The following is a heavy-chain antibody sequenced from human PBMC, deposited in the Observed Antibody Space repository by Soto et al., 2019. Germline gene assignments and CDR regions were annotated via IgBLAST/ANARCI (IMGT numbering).Heavy chain of an antibody. CDR2: INSDGSST. CDR1: GFTFSSYW. Sequence: PGGSLRLSCAASGFTFSSYWMHWVRQAPGKGLVWVSRINSDGSSTSYADSVKGRFTISRDNAKNTLYLQMNSLRAEDTAVYYCAREGEVQRLPFDYWGQGTLVTVSS. D-gene: IGHD3-16*01. CDR3: AREGEVQRLPFDY. J-gene: IGHJ4*02. V-gene: IGHV3-74*01.